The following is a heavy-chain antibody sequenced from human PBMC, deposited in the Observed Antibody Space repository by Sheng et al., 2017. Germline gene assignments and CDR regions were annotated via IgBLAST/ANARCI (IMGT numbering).Heavy chain of an antibody. CDR3: ARMQKGGREHSSSSNYYYIDF. J-gene: IGHJ6*03. V-gene: IGHV2-70*17. D-gene: IGHD6-6*01. Sequence: QVTLRESGPALVKPTQTLTLTCSLSGFSITTTGMCVTWIRQPPGKSLEWLARIDWDDDKFYSTSLQTRIAISKDTSKNQVVLTMTNMDPVDTGTYYCARMQKGGREHSSSSNYYYIDFWGRGTT. CDR2: IDWDDDK. CDR1: GFSITTTGMC.